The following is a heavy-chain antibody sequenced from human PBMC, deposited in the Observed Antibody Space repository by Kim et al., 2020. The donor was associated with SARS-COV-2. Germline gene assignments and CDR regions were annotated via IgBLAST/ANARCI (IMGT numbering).Heavy chain of an antibody. Sequence: GGSLRLSCAASGFTFSDYYMIWIRQAPGKGLEWISYISNSGSSIYYADSVKGRFTVSRDNAKNSLYLQLNSLRAEDTAVYYCARRGYNYYFDCCGQGTLVTVSS. CDR3: ARRGYNYYFDC. J-gene: IGHJ4*02. CDR1: GFTFSDYY. V-gene: IGHV3-11*01. CDR2: ISNSGSSI. D-gene: IGHD5-12*01.